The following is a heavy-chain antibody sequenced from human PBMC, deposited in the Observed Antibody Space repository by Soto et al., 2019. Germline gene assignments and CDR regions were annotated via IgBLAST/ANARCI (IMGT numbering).Heavy chain of an antibody. CDR1: GFTFSSYG. V-gene: IGHV3-23*01. CDR3: AKDRRAGGNYGFYSDF. D-gene: IGHD1-7*01. CDR2: SSATGAGT. Sequence: GGSLRLSCAASGFTFSSYGMTWVRQAPGKGREWVSFSSATGAGTYYADSVKGRFTISRDNSKNTLYLQMTSLGADDTAVYYCAKDRRAGGNYGFYSDFWGQGALVTVSS. J-gene: IGHJ4*02.